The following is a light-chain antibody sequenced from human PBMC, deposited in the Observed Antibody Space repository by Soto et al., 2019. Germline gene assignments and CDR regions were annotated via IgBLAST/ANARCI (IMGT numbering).Light chain of an antibody. Sequence: QSVLTQPASVSGSPGQSITISCTGTSSDVGSYNYVSWYQQHPAKAPKLMIYEVNDRPLGFSNRFSGSKSGNTASLTISGLQAEDEADYYCSSYTNSGTLVFGGGTKLTVL. CDR3: SSYTNSGTLV. J-gene: IGLJ2*01. V-gene: IGLV2-14*01. CDR1: SSDVGSYNY. CDR2: EVN.